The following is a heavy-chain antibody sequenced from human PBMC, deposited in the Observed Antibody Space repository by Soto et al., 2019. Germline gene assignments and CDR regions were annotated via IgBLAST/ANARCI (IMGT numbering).Heavy chain of an antibody. Sequence: TLSLTCTVSGGSISSGDYYWSWIRQPPGKGLEWIGYIYYSGSTYYNPSLKSRVTISVDTSKNQFSLKLSSVTAADTAVYYCARDGQPPYYYYGVDVWGQGTTVTVSS. CDR3: ARDGQPPYYYYGVDV. CDR1: GGSISSGDYY. CDR2: IYYSGST. D-gene: IGHD2-2*01. J-gene: IGHJ6*02. V-gene: IGHV4-30-4*01.